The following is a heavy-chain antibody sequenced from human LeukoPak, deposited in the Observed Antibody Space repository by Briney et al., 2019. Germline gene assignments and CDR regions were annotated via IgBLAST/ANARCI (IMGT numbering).Heavy chain of an antibody. CDR1: GFTFSSYH. Sequence: GGSLRLSRAAFGFTFSSYHMNWVRQAPGKGLEWVSYISIISSTIYYADSVKGRFTISRDDAKNSVYLQMNSLRAEDTAVYYCARTYERELDYWGQGTLVTVSS. V-gene: IGHV3-48*01. D-gene: IGHD5-12*01. J-gene: IGHJ4*02. CDR2: ISIISSTI. CDR3: ARTYERELDY.